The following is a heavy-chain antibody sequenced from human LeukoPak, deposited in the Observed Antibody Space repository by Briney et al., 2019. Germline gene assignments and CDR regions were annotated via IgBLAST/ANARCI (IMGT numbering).Heavy chain of an antibody. J-gene: IGHJ4*02. V-gene: IGHV3-72*01. D-gene: IGHD3-10*01. Sequence: PGGSLRLSCATSGFTFSPHYMDWVRQSPGQGLEWVGLIRNKANGYTTVYAASVKGRFTISRDDSKNSVYLQMDSLKTEDTAVYYCGDQGSAGTDHWGQGTLVTVSS. CDR2: IRNKANGYTT. CDR1: GFTFSPHY. CDR3: GDQGSAGTDH.